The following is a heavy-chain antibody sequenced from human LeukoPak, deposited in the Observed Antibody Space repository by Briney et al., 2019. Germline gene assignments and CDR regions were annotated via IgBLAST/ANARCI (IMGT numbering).Heavy chain of an antibody. Sequence: ETLSLTCTVSGGSISSYYWSWVRQAPGKGLEWVATITTSGPYMYYADSLKGRFTISRDNAKRSVFLQMDSLRGEDTAVYYCTRDGSAWSRDLWGQGTLVTVSS. CDR1: GGSISSYY. D-gene: IGHD6-19*01. CDR2: ITTSGPYM. J-gene: IGHJ4*02. CDR3: TRDGSAWSRDL. V-gene: IGHV3-21*01.